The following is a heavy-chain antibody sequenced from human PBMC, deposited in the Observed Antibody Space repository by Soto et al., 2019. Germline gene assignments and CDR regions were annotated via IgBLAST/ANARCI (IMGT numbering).Heavy chain of an antibody. D-gene: IGHD6-19*01. CDR3: ARNDAAEAGTVGFFLH. CDR2: IYSSGST. V-gene: IGHV4-59*01. J-gene: IGHJ1*01. CDR1: GGSISSYY. Sequence: PSETLSLTCTVSGGSISSYYWNWIRHPPGRGLEWIGYIYSSGSTDYNPSLKSRVTISVDTSKNQFSLKVSSVTAADTAVYYCARNDAAEAGTVGFFLHWAQGTPVPVSS.